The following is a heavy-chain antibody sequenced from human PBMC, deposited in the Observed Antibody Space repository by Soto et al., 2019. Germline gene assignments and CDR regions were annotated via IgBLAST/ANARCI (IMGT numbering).Heavy chain of an antibody. CDR1: GFTFSSYD. V-gene: IGHV3-13*01. J-gene: IGHJ6*02. CDR3: ARERSILRFLEWSQYYYYYGMDV. CDR2: IGTAGDT. Sequence: GSLRLSCAASGFTFSSYDMHWVRQATGKGLEWVSAIGTAGDTYYPGSVKGRFTISRENAKNSLYLQMNSLRAEDTAVYYCARERSILRFLEWSQYYYYYGMDVWGQGTTVTVSS. D-gene: IGHD3-3*01.